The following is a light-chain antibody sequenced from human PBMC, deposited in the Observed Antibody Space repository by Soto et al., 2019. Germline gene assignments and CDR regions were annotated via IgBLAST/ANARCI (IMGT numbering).Light chain of an antibody. V-gene: IGKV1-39*01. CDR2: VTS. J-gene: IGKJ2*01. CDR1: QSISSY. Sequence: DIQMTQSPSPLSASVGDRATITCRASQSISSYLNWYQVKPGKAPKLLIYVTSSLQSGVTSRFSGSASRTDFTHSSNRPQPEDFATYYWHETDSIPSSFGERT. CDR3: HETDSIPSS.